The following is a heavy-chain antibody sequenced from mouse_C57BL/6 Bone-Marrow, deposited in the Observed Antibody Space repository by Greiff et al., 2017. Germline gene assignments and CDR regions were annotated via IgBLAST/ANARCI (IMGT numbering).Heavy chain of an antibody. D-gene: IGHD1-1*01. CDR2: IDPEDGET. J-gene: IGHJ1*03. V-gene: IGHV14-2*01. CDR3: ARATVVGYFDV. CDR1: GFNIKDYY. Sequence: VQLQQSGAELVKPGASVKLSCTASGFNIKDYYMHWVKQRTEQGLEWIGRIDPEDGETKYAPNFQGKATITADTSSNTAYLQLSSLTSEDTAVYYCARATVVGYFDVWGTGTTVTVSS.